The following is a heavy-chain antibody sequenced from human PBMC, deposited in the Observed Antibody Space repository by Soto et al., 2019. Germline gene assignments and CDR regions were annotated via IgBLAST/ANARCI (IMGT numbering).Heavy chain of an antibody. J-gene: IGHJ6*03. Sequence: EVQLVESGGGLVQPGGSLRLSCAASAFSVSSNYMSWVRQAPGKGLEWVSVIYSGGSTYYADFVKDRFTISRDNSKNTLYLQMNNLRAEDTAVYYCARDNTAYYYMDVWGKGTTVTVSS. CDR2: IYSGGST. CDR1: AFSVSSNY. CDR3: ARDNTAYYYMDV. D-gene: IGHD4-17*01. V-gene: IGHV3-66*01.